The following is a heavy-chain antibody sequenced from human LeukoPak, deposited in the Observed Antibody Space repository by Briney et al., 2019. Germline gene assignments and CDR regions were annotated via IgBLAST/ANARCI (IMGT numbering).Heavy chain of an antibody. CDR2: ISYDGSNK. CDR3: AKVPHSWGLFDS. J-gene: IGHJ4*02. V-gene: IGHV3-30-3*01. Sequence: GGSLRLSCAASGFTFSSYAMHWVRQAPGKGLEWVAVISYDGSNKYYADSVKGRFTISRDNSKNTLYLQMNSLRAEDTAVYYCAKVPHSWGLFDSWGQGTLVTVSS. D-gene: IGHD3-16*01. CDR1: GFTFSSYA.